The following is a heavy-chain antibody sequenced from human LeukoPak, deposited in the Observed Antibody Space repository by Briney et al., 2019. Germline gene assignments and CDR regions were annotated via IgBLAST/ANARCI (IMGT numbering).Heavy chain of an antibody. CDR1: GGSISDYS. J-gene: IGHJ6*03. V-gene: IGHV4-59*13. Sequence: SETLSLTCTASGGSISDYSWAWFRHPPGKGLEWIGYIYYSGGTNYNPSVKSRVTISVDTSKNQFSLKLSSVTAADTAVYYCARRAAAVGTYYMDVWGKGTTVTVSS. CDR2: IYYSGGT. D-gene: IGHD6-13*01. CDR3: ARRAAAVGTYYMDV.